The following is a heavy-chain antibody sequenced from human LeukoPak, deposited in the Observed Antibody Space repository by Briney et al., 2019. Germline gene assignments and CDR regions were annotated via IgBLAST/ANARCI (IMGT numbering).Heavy chain of an antibody. J-gene: IGHJ4*02. CDR2: IWYDGSNK. CDR1: GFTVSTNC. D-gene: IGHD6-13*01. V-gene: IGHV3-33*08. Sequence: GGSLRLSCAASGFTVSTNCMTWVRQAPGKGLEWVAVIWYDGSNKFYADSVKGRFTISRDNSKNTLYLQMNSLRAEDTAVYYCARDRAAADLDYWGQGTLVTVSS. CDR3: ARDRAAADLDY.